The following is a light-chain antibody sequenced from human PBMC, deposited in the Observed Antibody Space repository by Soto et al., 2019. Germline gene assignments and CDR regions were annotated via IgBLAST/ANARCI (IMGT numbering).Light chain of an antibody. CDR2: DVS. J-gene: IGLJ2*01. V-gene: IGLV2-14*03. Sequence: QSALTQPASVSGSPGQSIAISCTGTSSDVGGYNYVSWYQRHPGKAPKLIIYDVSNRPSGVSNRLSGSKSGNTASLTISGLQAEDEADYYCSSYTSSSTVVFGGGTKLTVL. CDR1: SSDVGGYNY. CDR3: SSYTSSSTVV.